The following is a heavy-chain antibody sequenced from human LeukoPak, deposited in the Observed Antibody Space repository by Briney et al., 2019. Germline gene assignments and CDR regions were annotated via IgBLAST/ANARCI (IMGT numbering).Heavy chain of an antibody. J-gene: IGHJ6*02. CDR2: INPSGGST. CDR1: GYIFTSYY. CDR3: ARGDIVVVVAAYGMDV. D-gene: IGHD2-15*01. V-gene: IGHV1-46*01. Sequence: ASVKVSCKASGYIFTSYYMHWVRQAPGQGLEWMGIINPSGGSTSYAQKFQGRVTMTRDTSTGTVYMELSSLRSEDTAVYYCARGDIVVVVAAYGMDVWGQGTTVTVSS.